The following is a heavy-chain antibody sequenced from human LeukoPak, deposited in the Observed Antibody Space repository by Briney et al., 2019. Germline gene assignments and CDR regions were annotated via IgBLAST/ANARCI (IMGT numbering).Heavy chain of an antibody. CDR3: AREKLLSDYYYGMDV. D-gene: IGHD2-2*01. J-gene: IGHJ6*02. CDR2: ISYDGSNK. V-gene: IGHV3-30*04. CDR1: GFTFSSYA. Sequence: PGRSLRLSCAASGFTFSSYAMHWVRQAPGKGLEWVAVISYDGSNKYYADSVKGRFTIYRDNSKNTLYLQMNSLRAEDTAVYYCAREKLLSDYYYGMDVWGQGTTVTVSS.